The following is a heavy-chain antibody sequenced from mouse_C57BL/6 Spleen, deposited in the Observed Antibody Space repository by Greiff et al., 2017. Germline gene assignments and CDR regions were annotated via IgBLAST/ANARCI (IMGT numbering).Heavy chain of an antibody. D-gene: IGHD2-5*01. CDR3: ARGVYYSNYNAMDY. CDR2: IYPGDGDT. CDR1: GYAFSSYW. J-gene: IGHJ4*01. Sequence: VQLQQSGAELVKPGASVKISCKASGYAFSSYWMNWVKQRPGKGLEGIGQIYPGDGDTNYNGKFKGKATLTADKSSTTAYMQLSSLTSEDSAVYFCARGVYYSNYNAMDYWGQGTSVTVSS. V-gene: IGHV1-80*01.